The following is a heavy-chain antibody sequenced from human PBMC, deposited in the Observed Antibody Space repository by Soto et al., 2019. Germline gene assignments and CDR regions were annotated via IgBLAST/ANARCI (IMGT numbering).Heavy chain of an antibody. J-gene: IGHJ4*02. CDR1: GYTFTGYY. D-gene: IGHD4-17*01. CDR2: INPNSGCT. V-gene: IGHV1-2*04. CDR3: ARGFAGSKYGDYEGYVDY. Sequence: QVPLVQSGAEVKKPGASVKVSCKASGYTFTGYYMHWVRQATGQGLEWMGWINPNSGCTNYAQKFQGWVTMTRDTSLSAAYMELSRLRSDDTAVYYCARGFAGSKYGDYEGYVDYWGQGALVTVSS.